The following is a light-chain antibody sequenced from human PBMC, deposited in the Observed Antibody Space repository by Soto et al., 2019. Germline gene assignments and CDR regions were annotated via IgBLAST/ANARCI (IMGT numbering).Light chain of an antibody. CDR2: GAS. Sequence: EIVLTKSPGTLSLSPGERATLSCGASQSVTSNYLAWYQQKPGQAPRLLIFGASTRATGIPDRFSGSGSGTDFTLTISRLEPEDFAVYYCQHYYTSSTTFGQGTKVDI. J-gene: IGKJ1*01. CDR1: QSVTSNY. CDR3: QHYYTSSTT. V-gene: IGKV3-20*01.